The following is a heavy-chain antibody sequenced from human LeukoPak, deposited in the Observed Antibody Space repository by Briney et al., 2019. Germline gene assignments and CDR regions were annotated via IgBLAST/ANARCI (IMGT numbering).Heavy chain of an antibody. V-gene: IGHV3-48*03. CDR3: VRRGYTSSWYGFDY. Sequence: RGSLRLSPAPSGVTLTTYEMNSVPEAPGQGLEWGSYISSGGTTIYADSVKGRFSVSKDNTKKSLFLQMNRLRVEDTAVYYCVRRGYTSSWYGFDYWGQGTLVTVSS. D-gene: IGHD6-13*01. J-gene: IGHJ4*02. CDR1: GVTLTTYE. CDR2: ISSGGTT.